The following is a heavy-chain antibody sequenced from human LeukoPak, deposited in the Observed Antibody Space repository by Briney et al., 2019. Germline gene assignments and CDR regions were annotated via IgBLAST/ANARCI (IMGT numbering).Heavy chain of an antibody. J-gene: IGHJ5*02. CDR2: ISYDGSNK. D-gene: IGHD3-16*01. CDR3: AKRYYEGGFDP. Sequence: GGSLRLSCAASGFTFSSYGMHWVRQAPGKGLEWVAVISYDGSNKYYADSVKGRFTISRDNSKNTLYLQMNSLRVDDTALYFCAKRYYEGGFDPWGQGTVVIVSS. V-gene: IGHV3-30*18. CDR1: GFTFSSYG.